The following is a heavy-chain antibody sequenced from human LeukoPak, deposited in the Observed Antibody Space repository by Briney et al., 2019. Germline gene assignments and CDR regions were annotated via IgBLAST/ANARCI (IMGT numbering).Heavy chain of an antibody. CDR2: IKHDGSEK. Sequence: GGSLRLSCAASGFTFSSYWMSWVRQAPGKGLEWVANIKHDGSEKYYVDSVKGRFTISRDNAKNSLYLQMNSLRAEDTAVYYCARDQGRTTVTNWFDPWGQGTLVTVSS. V-gene: IGHV3-7*05. J-gene: IGHJ5*02. D-gene: IGHD4-17*01. CDR3: ARDQGRTTVTNWFDP. CDR1: GFTFSSYW.